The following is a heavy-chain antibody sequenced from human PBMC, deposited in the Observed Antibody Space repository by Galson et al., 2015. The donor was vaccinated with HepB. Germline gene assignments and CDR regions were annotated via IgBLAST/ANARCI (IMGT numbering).Heavy chain of an antibody. V-gene: IGHV2-70*04. CDR3: ARTSDSIHPFDY. D-gene: IGHD3/OR15-3a*01. J-gene: IGHJ4*02. CDR2: IDWDDDK. CDR1: GFSLSTSGMR. Sequence: PALVKPTQTLTLTCTFSGFSLSTSGMRVSWIRQPPGKALEWLARIDWDDDKFYSTSLKTRLTISKDTSKNQVVLTMTNMDPVDTATYYCARTSDSIHPFDYWGQGTLVTVSS.